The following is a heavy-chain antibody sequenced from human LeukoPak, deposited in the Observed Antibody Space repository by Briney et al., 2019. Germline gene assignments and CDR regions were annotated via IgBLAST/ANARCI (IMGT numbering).Heavy chain of an antibody. V-gene: IGHV4-59*08. CDR1: GGSISNYY. CDR2: IYYSGTN. J-gene: IGHJ4*02. CDR3: ASSEMTTVTTLNY. D-gene: IGHD4-17*01. Sequence: SETLSLTCTVSGGSISNYYWSWIRQPPGKGLEWIGYIYYSGTNNYNPSLKSRVTISVDTSKSQFSLKLSSVTAADTAVYYCASSEMTTVTTLNYWGQGTLVTVSS.